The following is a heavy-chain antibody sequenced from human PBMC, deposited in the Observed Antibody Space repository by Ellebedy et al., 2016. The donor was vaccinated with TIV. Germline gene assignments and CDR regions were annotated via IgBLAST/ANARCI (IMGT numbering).Heavy chain of an antibody. D-gene: IGHD6-19*01. V-gene: IGHV4-34*01. J-gene: IGHJ4*02. CDR3: ARVPVAAFDY. CDR2: INHSGST. Sequence: SETLSLXCAVYGGSFSGYYWSWIRQPPGKGLEWIGEINHSGSTNYNPSLKSRVTISVDTSKNQFSLKLSSVTAADTAVYYCARVPVAAFDYWGQGTLVTVSS. CDR1: GGSFSGYY.